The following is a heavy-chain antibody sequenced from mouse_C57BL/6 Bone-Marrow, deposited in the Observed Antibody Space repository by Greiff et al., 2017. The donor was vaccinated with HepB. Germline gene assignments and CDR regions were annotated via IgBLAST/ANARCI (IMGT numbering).Heavy chain of an antibody. Sequence: QVQLQQSGAELVRPGASVTLSCKASGYTFTDYEMHWVKQTPVHGLEWIGAIDPETGGTAYNQKFKGKAILTADKSSSTAYMELRSLTSEDSAVYYCTKKLGPSGWYFDVGGTGTTVTVSS. V-gene: IGHV1-15*01. D-gene: IGHD4-1*01. CDR1: GYTFTDYE. J-gene: IGHJ1*03. CDR3: TKKLGPSGWYFDV. CDR2: IDPETGGT.